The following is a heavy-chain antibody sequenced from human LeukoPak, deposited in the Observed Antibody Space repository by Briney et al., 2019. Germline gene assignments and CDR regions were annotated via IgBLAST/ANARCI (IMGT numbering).Heavy chain of an antibody. J-gene: IGHJ4*02. CDR1: GGSFSGYY. CDR3: ATGQYYYDSSGYCLVDY. D-gene: IGHD3-22*01. V-gene: IGHV4-34*01. CDR2: INHSGST. Sequence: SETLSLTCAVYGGSFSGYYWSWLRQPPGKGLEWIGEINHSGSTNYNPSLKSRVTISVDTSKNQFSLKLSSVTAADTAVYYCATGQYYYDSSGYCLVDYWGQGTLVTVSS.